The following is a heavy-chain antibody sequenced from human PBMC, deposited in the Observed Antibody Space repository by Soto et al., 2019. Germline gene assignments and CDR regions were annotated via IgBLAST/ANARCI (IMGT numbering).Heavy chain of an antibody. CDR1: GYTLTELS. D-gene: IGHD6-19*01. CDR2: FDPANDET. Sequence: GASVKVSCKXSGYTLTELSIHWVRQAPGKGLEWMGNFDPANDETIFAQKFQGRVTMTEDTSTDTAYMELSSLRSEDTAVYYCATMPLIIVVAGRLDYWGQGTLVTVSS. J-gene: IGHJ4*02. CDR3: ATMPLIIVVAGRLDY. V-gene: IGHV1-24*01.